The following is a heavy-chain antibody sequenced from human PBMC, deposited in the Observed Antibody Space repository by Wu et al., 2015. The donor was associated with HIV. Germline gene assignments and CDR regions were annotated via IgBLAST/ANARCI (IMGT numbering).Heavy chain of an antibody. CDR3: ARDPQYYVFWSGYRGAGYMDV. J-gene: IGHJ6*03. V-gene: IGHV1-18*01. Sequence: QVQLVQSGAEVKKPGASVKVSCKASGYTFTSYGISWVRQAPGQGLEWMGWISAYNGNTNYAQKLQGRVTMTTDTSTSTAYMELRSLRSDDTAVYYCARDPQYYVFWSGYRGAGYMDVWGKGTTVTVSS. CDR2: ISAYNGNT. CDR1: GYTFTSYG. D-gene: IGHD3-3*01.